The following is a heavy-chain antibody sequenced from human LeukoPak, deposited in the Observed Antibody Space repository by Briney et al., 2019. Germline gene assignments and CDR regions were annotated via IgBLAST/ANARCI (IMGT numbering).Heavy chain of an antibody. J-gene: IGHJ4*02. CDR1: GFTVSSNY. V-gene: IGHV3-66*02. Sequence: GGSLRLSCAASGFTVSSNYMSWVRQAPGKGLEWVSIIYSGVSTYYADSVKGRFTISRDNSKNTLYLQMNSLRAEDTAVYFCVRVGYSYGYGDWNHFDYWGQGTLVTVSS. CDR2: IYSGVST. D-gene: IGHD5-18*01. CDR3: VRVGYSYGYGDWNHFDY.